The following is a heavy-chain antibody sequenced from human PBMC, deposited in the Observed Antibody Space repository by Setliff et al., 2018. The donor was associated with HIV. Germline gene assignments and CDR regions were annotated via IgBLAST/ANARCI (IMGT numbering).Heavy chain of an antibody. CDR2: ITPFVGIT. D-gene: IGHD6-13*01. V-gene: IGHV1-24*01. J-gene: IGHJ4*02. CDR1: GYTLTELS. CDR3: ARDKGIREAASLDY. Sequence: ASVKVSCKVSGYTLTELSIHWVRQAPGKGLEWMGEITPFVGITNYAQKFQGRVTISADESTATAYIELSSLTSQDTAVYYCARDKGIREAASLDYWGQGSLVTVS.